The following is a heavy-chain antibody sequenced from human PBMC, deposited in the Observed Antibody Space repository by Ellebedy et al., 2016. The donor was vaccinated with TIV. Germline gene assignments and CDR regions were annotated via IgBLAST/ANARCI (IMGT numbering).Heavy chain of an antibody. V-gene: IGHV3-23*01. CDR1: GFTFSPYA. D-gene: IGHD2-21*02. Sequence: GESLKISCAASGFTFSPYAMAWVRQAPGKGLEWVSGLVGSGAEKYADSVKGRFTISRDNSKRTVDLQMRSVRAEDTAVYFCAKDRTSGDGYWVFDSWGQGTMVSVSS. J-gene: IGHJ4*02. CDR2: LVGSGA. CDR3: AKDRTSGDGYWVFDS.